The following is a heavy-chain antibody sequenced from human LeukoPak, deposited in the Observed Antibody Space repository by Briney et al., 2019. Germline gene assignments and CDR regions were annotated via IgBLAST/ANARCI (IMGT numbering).Heavy chain of an antibody. CDR3: VRVGTSFDF. D-gene: IGHD7-27*01. V-gene: IGHV3-48*01. Sequence: YYADSVKGRFNISRDNAKNSLYLQINSLRVEDTAVHYCVRVGTSFDFWGQGTMVTVSS. J-gene: IGHJ3*01.